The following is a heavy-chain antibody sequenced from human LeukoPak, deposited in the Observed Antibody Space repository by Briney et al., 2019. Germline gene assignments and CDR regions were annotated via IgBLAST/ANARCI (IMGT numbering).Heavy chain of an antibody. V-gene: IGHV1-2*06. D-gene: IGHD6-13*01. CDR3: ARAPVYSSSWGGNDY. J-gene: IGHJ4*02. CDR2: INPNSGGT. CDR1: GYTFTGYY. Sequence: ASVKVSCKASGYTFTGYYMHWVRQAPGQGLEWIGRINPNSGGTNYAQKFQGRVTMTRDTSISTAYMELSRLRSDDTAVYYCARAPVYSSSWGGNDYWGQGTQVTVSS.